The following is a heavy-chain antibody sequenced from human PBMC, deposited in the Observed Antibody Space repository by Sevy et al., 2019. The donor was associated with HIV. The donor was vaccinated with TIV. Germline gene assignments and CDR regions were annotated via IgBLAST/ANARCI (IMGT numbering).Heavy chain of an antibody. D-gene: IGHD4-4*01. J-gene: IGHJ6*02. Sequence: ASVKVSCKASGYTFTSYGISWVRQAPGQGLEWMGWISAYNGNTNYAQKLQGRVTMTTDTSTSTAYMELRSLRSDDTAGYYCARDMTTGVYYYGMDVWGQGTTVTVSS. V-gene: IGHV1-18*01. CDR2: ISAYNGNT. CDR1: GYTFTSYG. CDR3: ARDMTTGVYYYGMDV.